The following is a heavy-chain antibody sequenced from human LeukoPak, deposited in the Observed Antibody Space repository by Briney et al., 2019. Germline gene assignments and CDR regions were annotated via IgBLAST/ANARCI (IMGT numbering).Heavy chain of an antibody. J-gene: IGHJ4*02. V-gene: IGHV6-1*01. CDR2: TYYRSKWFM. D-gene: IGHD2/OR15-2a*01. Sequence: SQTLSLTCALSGDSVSSNSNAWNWVRQSPSRGLEWLGRTYYRSKWFMGYAVSVKSRMTVNPDTTKNQFSLQLNSVTPEDTAVYYCVRARPKNPFDCWGQGTVVTVSS. CDR1: GDSVSSNSNA. CDR3: VRARPKNPFDC.